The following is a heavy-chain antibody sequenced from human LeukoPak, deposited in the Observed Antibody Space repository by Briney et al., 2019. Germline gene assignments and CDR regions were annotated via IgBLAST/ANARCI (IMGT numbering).Heavy chain of an antibody. CDR3: ARQFSTTPPDY. Sequence: PSETLSLTCTVSGGSISSSSYYWGWIRQPPGKGLEWIGSIYYSGSTYYNPSLKSRVTISVDTSKNQFSLKLSSVTAADTAVYYCARQFSTTPPDYWGQGTLVTVSS. D-gene: IGHD4-17*01. J-gene: IGHJ4*02. CDR2: IYYSGST. CDR1: GGSISSSSYY. V-gene: IGHV4-39*01.